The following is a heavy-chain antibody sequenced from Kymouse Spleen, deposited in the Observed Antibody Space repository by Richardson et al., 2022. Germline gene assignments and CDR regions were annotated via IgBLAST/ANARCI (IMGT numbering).Heavy chain of an antibody. CDR3: AKDLLRYFDWLLYYYYYGMDV. CDR2: ISYDGSNK. V-gene: IGHV3-30*18. D-gene: IGHD3-9*01. Sequence: QVQLVESGGGVVQPGRSLRLSCAASGFTFSSYGMHWVRQAPGKGLEWVAVISYDGSNKYYADSVKGRFTISRDNSKNTLYLQMNSLRAEDTAVYYCAKDLLRYFDWLLYYYYYGMDVWGQGTTVTVSS. J-gene: IGHJ6*02. CDR1: GFTFSSYG.